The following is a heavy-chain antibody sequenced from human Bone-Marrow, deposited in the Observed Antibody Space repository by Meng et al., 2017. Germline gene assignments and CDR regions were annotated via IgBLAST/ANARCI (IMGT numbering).Heavy chain of an antibody. D-gene: IGHD2-2*01. CDR2: INAGNGNT. J-gene: IGHJ4*02. CDR3: ARVYCSSTSCQYYFDY. V-gene: IGHV1-3*01. CDR1: GYTLTSYA. Sequence: QVQVVQVGSEVKKPGASVKVSCKASGYTLTSYAIHWVRQAPGQRPEWMGWINAGNGNTEDSQKFQGRVTITRDTSASTAYMELSSLTSEDTAVYYCARVYCSSTSCQYYFDYWGQGTLVTVSS.